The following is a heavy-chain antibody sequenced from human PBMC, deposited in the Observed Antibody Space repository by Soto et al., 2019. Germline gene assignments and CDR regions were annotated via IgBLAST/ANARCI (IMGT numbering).Heavy chain of an antibody. CDR1: GFSLTTYA. Sequence: GGSLRLSCAASGFSLTTYAMSWVRQAPGKGLEWVSTTGISGRTTYYADSVKGRFTVSRDNSKSTLYLQVDSLRPEDAAVYYCARDPKTSGGQHWAFNYFDSWGQGTLVTV. V-gene: IGHV3-23*01. J-gene: IGHJ4*02. CDR2: TGISGRTT. D-gene: IGHD7-27*01. CDR3: ARDPKTSGGQHWAFNYFDS.